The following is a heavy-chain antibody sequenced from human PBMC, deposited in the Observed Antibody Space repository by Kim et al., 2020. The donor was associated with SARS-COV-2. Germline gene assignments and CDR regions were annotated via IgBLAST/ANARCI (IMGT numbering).Heavy chain of an antibody. Sequence: GGSLRLSCAASGFTFSSYGMHWVRQAPGNGLEWVAVIWYDGSNKYYADSVKGRFTISRDNSKNTLYLQMNSLRAEDTAVYYCARDFMVGGVVTTDYWGQGTLVTVSS. V-gene: IGHV3-33*01. CDR3: ARDFMVGGVVTTDY. CDR2: IWYDGSNK. CDR1: GFTFSSYG. J-gene: IGHJ4*02. D-gene: IGHD3-3*01.